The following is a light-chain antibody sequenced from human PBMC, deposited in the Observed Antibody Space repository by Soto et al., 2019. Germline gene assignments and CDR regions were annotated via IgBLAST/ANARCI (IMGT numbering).Light chain of an antibody. CDR1: QSISDY. V-gene: IGKV1-5*01. CDR3: QQYDTYLHM. Sequence: DIQMTQSPSTLSASVGDRVIITCRASQSISDYLAWYQQKPGKAPKLLIYDASNLESGVPSTFSGSGSGTEFTLTISSLQPDDFATYYCQQYDTYLHMFGQGTRVEIK. CDR2: DAS. J-gene: IGKJ1*01.